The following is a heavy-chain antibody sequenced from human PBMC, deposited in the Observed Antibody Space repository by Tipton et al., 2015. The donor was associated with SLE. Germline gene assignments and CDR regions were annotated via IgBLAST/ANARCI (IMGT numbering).Heavy chain of an antibody. J-gene: IGHJ5*02. V-gene: IGHV3-7*01. CDR2: IKQDGSEK. D-gene: IGHD3-10*01. CDR3: ARDPGGSGSYYPNWFDP. Sequence: SLRLSCAASGFTFSSYWMSWVRQAPGKGLEWVANIKQDGSEKYYVDSVKGRFTISRDNAKNSLYLQMNSLRAEDTAVYYCARDPGGSGSYYPNWFDPWGQGTLVTVSS. CDR1: GFTFSSYW.